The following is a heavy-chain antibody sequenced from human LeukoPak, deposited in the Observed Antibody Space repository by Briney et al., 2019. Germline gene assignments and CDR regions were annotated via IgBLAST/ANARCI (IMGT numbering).Heavy chain of an antibody. CDR2: IHSSGSA. J-gene: IGHJ4*02. V-gene: IGHV4-59*01. CDR3: ARDILDVGATHYFDY. CDR1: GGSISSYY. D-gene: IGHD1-26*01. Sequence: KPSETLSLTCTVSGGSISSYYWSWIRQPPGKGLEYIGQIHSSGSANYNPSLKSRVAMSLDASKNQFSLTVSSVTAADTAIYYCARDILDVGATHYFDYWGQGSLLTVSS.